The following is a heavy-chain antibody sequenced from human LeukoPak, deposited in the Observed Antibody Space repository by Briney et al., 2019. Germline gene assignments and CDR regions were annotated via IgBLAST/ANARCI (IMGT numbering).Heavy chain of an antibody. Sequence: GRSLRLSCAASGFTFSSYAMHWVRQAPGKGLEWVAVISYDGSNKYYADSVKGRFTISRDNSKNTLYLQMNSLRAEDTAVYYCAKSRKRAIVATMIWFDPWGQGTLVTVSS. J-gene: IGHJ5*02. CDR3: AKSRKRAIVATMIWFDP. V-gene: IGHV3-30-3*02. CDR1: GFTFSSYA. D-gene: IGHD5-12*01. CDR2: ISYDGSNK.